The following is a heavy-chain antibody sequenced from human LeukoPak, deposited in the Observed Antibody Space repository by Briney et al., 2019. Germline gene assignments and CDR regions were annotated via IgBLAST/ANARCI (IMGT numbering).Heavy chain of an antibody. CDR3: AREMDV. Sequence: GGSLRLSCAASGFSFSDYVIHWVRQAPGKGLDWVAVISKDGGTKYYADSVKGRLTISRDNSKDMLYLQMNSLRAEDTAVYYCAREMDVWGQGTTVTVSS. V-gene: IGHV3-30-3*01. J-gene: IGHJ6*02. CDR1: GFSFSDYV. CDR2: ISKDGGTK.